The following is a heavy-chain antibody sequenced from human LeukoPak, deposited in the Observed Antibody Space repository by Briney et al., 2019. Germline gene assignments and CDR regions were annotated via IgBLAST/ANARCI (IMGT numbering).Heavy chain of an antibody. CDR2: IYYSGST. J-gene: IGHJ4*02. D-gene: IGHD2-2*02. Sequence: SETLSLTCTVSGGSLSSYYWSWIRQPPGKGLEWIGYIYYSGSTNYNPSLKSRVTISVDTSKNQFSLKLSSVTAADTAVYYCARHCSSTSCYNQPDYWGQGTLVTVSS. CDR1: GGSLSSYY. V-gene: IGHV4-59*08. CDR3: ARHCSSTSCYNQPDY.